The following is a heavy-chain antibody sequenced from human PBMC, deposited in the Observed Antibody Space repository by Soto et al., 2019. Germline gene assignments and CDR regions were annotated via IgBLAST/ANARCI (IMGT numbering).Heavy chain of an antibody. CDR2: IIPIFGTA. V-gene: IGHV1-69*13. D-gene: IGHD2-15*01. CDR1: GGTFSSYA. Sequence: ASVKVSCKASGGTFSSYAISWVRQAPGQGLEWMGGIIPIFGTANYAQKFQGRVTITADESTSTAYMELSSLRSEDTAVYYCASGGVVVVAVHYYYYYGMDVWGQGTTVTVSS. CDR3: ASGGVVVVAVHYYYYYGMDV. J-gene: IGHJ6*02.